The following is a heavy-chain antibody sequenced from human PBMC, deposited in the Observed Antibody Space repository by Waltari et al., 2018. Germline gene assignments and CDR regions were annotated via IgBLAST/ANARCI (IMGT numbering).Heavy chain of an antibody. CDR1: DFTFRSSA. CDR2: IRASGDTT. Sequence: QLLESGGDLAQPGWSLRLSCAVSDFTFRSSAMAWVRQAPGKGLEWVSGIRASGDTTDYANSVKGRFTISRDNSKNTLFLRMDTLRADDTALYYCAKASGNWQRYWYFDLWGRGTLVTVSS. V-gene: IGHV3-23*01. D-gene: IGHD2-15*01. J-gene: IGHJ2*01. CDR3: AKASGNWQRYWYFDL.